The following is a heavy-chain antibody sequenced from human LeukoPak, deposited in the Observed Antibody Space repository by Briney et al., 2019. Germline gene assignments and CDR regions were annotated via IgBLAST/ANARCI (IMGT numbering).Heavy chain of an antibody. CDR3: ARDLSGLMATLDY. V-gene: IGHV3-21*01. CDR1: GFTFNTYT. J-gene: IGHJ4*02. CDR2: ISSSSSYI. Sequence: PGGSLRLSCAASGFTFNTYTMNWVRQPPGKGLEWVSSISSSSSYIYYADSVKGRFTISRDNAKNSLYLQMNSLRADDTAVYYCARDLSGLMATLDYWGQGTLVTVSS. D-gene: IGHD5-24*01.